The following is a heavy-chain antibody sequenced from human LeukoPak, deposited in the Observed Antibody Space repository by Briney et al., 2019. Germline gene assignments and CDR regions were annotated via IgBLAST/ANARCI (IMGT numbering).Heavy chain of an antibody. Sequence: ASVKVSCKASGYTFTKYYIHWVRQAPGQGLEWMGMINPSDGATTYAQRFQGRVTMTRDMSTTTVYMDLRSLRSEDTAVYFSAREQRGGLSGSLGGLFASYYTYYMDVWGRGTTVTVSS. CDR1: GYTFTKYY. CDR2: INPSDGAT. D-gene: IGHD3-16*01. CDR3: AREQRGGLSGSLGGLFASYYTYYMDV. J-gene: IGHJ6*03. V-gene: IGHV1-46*01.